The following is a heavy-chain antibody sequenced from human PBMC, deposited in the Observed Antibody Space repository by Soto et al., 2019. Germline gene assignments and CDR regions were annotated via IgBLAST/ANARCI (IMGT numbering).Heavy chain of an antibody. J-gene: IGHJ6*02. CDR3: AADWHYGSGSYYACCYGMDV. V-gene: IGHV1-58*02. CDR1: GFTFTSSA. D-gene: IGHD3-10*01. Sequence: QMQLVQSGPEVKKPGTSVKVSCKASGFTFTSSAMQWVRQARGQRLEWIGWIVGNSGNTNYAQKFQERVTITRDMSTSTAYMERRSLRSEDTAVYYCAADWHYGSGSYYACCYGMDVWGQGTTVTVSS. CDR2: IVGNSGNT.